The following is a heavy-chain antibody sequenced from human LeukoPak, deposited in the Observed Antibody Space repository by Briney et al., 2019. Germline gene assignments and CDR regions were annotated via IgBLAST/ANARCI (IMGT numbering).Heavy chain of an antibody. CDR2: NYHSGST. Sequence: SETLSLTCAVSGYSISSGYYWGWLRPPPGKGQEWSGSNYHSGSTYYKPSLKSRVTISVDTSKNQFSLKLSSVTAADTAVYYCATVYYDSSGYAFDIWGQGTMVTVSS. D-gene: IGHD3-22*01. CDR3: ATVYYDSSGYAFDI. CDR1: GYSISSGYY. V-gene: IGHV4-38-2*01. J-gene: IGHJ3*02.